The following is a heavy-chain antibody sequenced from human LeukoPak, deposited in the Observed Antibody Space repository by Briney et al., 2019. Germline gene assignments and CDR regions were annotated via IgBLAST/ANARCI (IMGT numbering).Heavy chain of an antibody. V-gene: IGHV3-23*01. CDR2: ISGSGGTT. D-gene: IGHD3-22*01. J-gene: IGHJ3*02. Sequence: GGSLRLSCAASGFTFSSYAMSWVRQAPGKGLEWVSGISGSGGTTYYADSVKGRFTISRDKSNTLYLQMNSLRAEDTAVYYCAMWIVVPRGAFDIWGQGTMVTVSS. CDR3: AMWIVVPRGAFDI. CDR1: GFTFSSYA.